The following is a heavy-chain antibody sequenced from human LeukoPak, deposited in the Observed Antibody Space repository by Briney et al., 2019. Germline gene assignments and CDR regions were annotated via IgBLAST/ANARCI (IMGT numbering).Heavy chain of an antibody. CDR2: IYYSGST. CDR1: GGSFSGYY. D-gene: IGHD3-22*01. V-gene: IGHV4-59*01. J-gene: IGHJ4*02. Sequence: PSETLSLTCAVYGGSFSGYYWSWIRQPPGKGLEWIGYIYYSGSTNYNPSLKSRVTISVDTSKNQFSLKLSSVTAADTAVYYCASVAQGDYYDSSGYFRYYFDYWGQGTLVTVSS. CDR3: ASVAQGDYYDSSGYFRYYFDY.